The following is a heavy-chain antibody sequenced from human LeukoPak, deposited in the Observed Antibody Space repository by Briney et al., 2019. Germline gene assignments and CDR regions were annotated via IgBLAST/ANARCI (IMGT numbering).Heavy chain of an antibody. CDR3: ARDTTYYYGSGIAR. CDR2: ISGSGGST. D-gene: IGHD3-10*01. V-gene: IGHV3-23*01. Sequence: QSGGSLRLSCAASGFTFSSYAMSWVRQAPGKGLEWVSAISGSGGSTYYADSVKGRFTISRDNAKNSLYLQMDSLRAEDTAVYYCARDTTYYYGSGIARWGQGTLVTVSS. CDR1: GFTFSSYA. J-gene: IGHJ4*02.